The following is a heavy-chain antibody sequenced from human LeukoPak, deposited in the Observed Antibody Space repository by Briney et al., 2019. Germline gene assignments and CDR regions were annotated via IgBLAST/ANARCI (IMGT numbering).Heavy chain of an antibody. D-gene: IGHD6-13*01. J-gene: IGHJ6*03. CDR2: FDPEDDET. V-gene: IGHV1-69-2*01. CDR1: GYSFTDFY. CDR3: AVTAAGRDYMDV. Sequence: ASVQISCKVSGYSFTDFYMQWIQQAPGKGLEWMGLFDPEDDETIYAEKFQGRVTITADTSRDTSYMSLSSLRPEDTAVYYCAVTAAGRDYMDVWGNGTTVTVSS.